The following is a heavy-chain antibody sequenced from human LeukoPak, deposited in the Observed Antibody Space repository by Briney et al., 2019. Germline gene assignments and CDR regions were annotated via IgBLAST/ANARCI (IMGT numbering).Heavy chain of an antibody. V-gene: IGHV3-30*04. J-gene: IGHJ4*01. Sequence: GGSLRLSCAASGITFNFFSMYWVRQSPGKGLEWVAVISYAATKEYYADSVKGRFTISRDNPKSTLYLQMNSLRAEDTAVYYFLSNLASLSNYNLFDYWGHGTLVTVSS. CDR2: ISYAATKE. CDR3: LSNLASLSNYNLFDY. CDR1: GITFNFFS. D-gene: IGHD3-10*01.